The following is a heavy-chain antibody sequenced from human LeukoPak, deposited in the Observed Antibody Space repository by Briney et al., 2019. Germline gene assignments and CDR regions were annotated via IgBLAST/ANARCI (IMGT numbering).Heavy chain of an antibody. J-gene: IGHJ4*02. Sequence: SETLSLTCSVSGGAVTSFYWSWIRQSPGKGLEWIGYFYYSGSTKYNPSLKSRVTMSGVTSKNQLSLKLRSVTAADTAMYYCARHRFASAVILDYWGQGDPVTVSS. D-gene: IGHD2-21*02. CDR2: FYYSGST. CDR3: ARHRFASAVILDY. CDR1: GGAVTSFY. V-gene: IGHV4-59*08.